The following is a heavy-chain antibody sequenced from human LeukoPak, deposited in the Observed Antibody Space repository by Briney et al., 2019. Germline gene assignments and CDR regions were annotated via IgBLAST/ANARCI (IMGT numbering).Heavy chain of an antibody. D-gene: IGHD6-19*01. CDR2: INPNSGGT. CDR1: GYTFTGHY. CDR3: ARENYSSGWYQRDWFDP. J-gene: IGHJ5*02. V-gene: IGHV1-2*04. Sequence: GASVKVSCKASGYTFTGHYMHWVRQAPGQGLEWMGWINPNSGGTNYAQKFQGWVTMTRDTSISTAYMELSRLRSDDTAVYYCARENYSSGWYQRDWFDPWGQGTLVTVSS.